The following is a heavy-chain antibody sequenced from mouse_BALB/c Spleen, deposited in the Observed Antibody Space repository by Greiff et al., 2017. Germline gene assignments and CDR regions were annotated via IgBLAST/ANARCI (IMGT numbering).Heavy chain of an antibody. CDR2: ISNGGGST. Sequence: EVKLEESGGGLVQPGGSLKLSCAASGFTFSSYTMSWVRQTPEKRLEWVAYISNGGGSTYYPDTVKGRFTISRDNAKNTLYLQMSSLKSEDTAMYYCARQFYYSFDYWGQGTTLTVSS. D-gene: IGHD1-1*01. J-gene: IGHJ2*01. CDR1: GFTFSSYT. V-gene: IGHV5-12-2*01. CDR3: ARQFYYSFDY.